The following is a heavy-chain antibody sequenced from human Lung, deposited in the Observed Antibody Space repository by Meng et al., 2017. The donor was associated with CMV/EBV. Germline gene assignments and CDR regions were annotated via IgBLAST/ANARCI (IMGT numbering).Heavy chain of an antibody. Sequence: LXCAVYGASLSGYYWTWIRQPPGKGLEWIGGISHSGTTNYNPSLKSRVFISVDTSKNQLSLNLTPVTAADTAVYYCARARLSSRSMDFWGQGTPVTVSS. D-gene: IGHD2/OR15-2a*01. CDR1: GASLSGYY. CDR3: ARARLSSRSMDF. CDR2: ISHSGTT. J-gene: IGHJ6*02. V-gene: IGHV4-34*01.